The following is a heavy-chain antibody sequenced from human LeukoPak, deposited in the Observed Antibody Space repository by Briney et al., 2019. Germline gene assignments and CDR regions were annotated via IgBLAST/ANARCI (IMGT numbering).Heavy chain of an antibody. CDR3: ARDAWPTLGSSSWYGGNWFDP. D-gene: IGHD6-13*01. V-gene: IGHV4-39*02. J-gene: IGHJ5*02. CDR2: IYYSGST. CDR1: GGSISSSSYY. Sequence: SETLSLTCTVSGGSISSSSYYWGWIRQPPGKGLEWIGSIYYSGSTYYNPSLKSRVTISVDTSKNQFSLKLSSVTAADTAVYYCARDAWPTLGSSSWYGGNWFDPWGQGTLVTVSS.